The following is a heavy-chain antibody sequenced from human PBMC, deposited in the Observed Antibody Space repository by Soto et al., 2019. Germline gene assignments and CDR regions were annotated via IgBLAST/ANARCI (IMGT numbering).Heavy chain of an antibody. CDR2: ISAYNGNT. V-gene: IGHV1-18*01. D-gene: IGHD2-15*01. CDR3: ATSNGYCSGGSCYSEDAFDI. Sequence: ASVKVSCKASGYTFTSYGISWVRKAPGQGLEWMGWISAYNGNTNYAQKLQGRVTMTTDTSTSTAYMELRSLRSDDTAVYYCATSNGYCSGGSCYSEDAFDIWGQGTMVTVSS. J-gene: IGHJ3*02. CDR1: GYTFTSYG.